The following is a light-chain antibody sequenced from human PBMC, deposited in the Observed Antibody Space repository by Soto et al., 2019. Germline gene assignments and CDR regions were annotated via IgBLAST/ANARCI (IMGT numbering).Light chain of an antibody. Sequence: QSVLTQPPSVSAAPGQKVTISCSGSSSNIGSNFVSWYRQLPGTAPVLVIYDIDKRPSGIPDRISGSKSGTSANLAITGLQTGDEAEYYCGTWDDSLNAVIFGGGTKVTVL. J-gene: IGLJ2*01. CDR3: GTWDDSLNAVI. V-gene: IGLV1-51*01. CDR1: SSNIGSNF. CDR2: DID.